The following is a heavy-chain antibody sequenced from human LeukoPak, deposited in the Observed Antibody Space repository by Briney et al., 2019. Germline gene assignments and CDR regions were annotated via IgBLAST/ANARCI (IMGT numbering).Heavy chain of an antibody. CDR1: GFTFDDYA. Sequence: PGGSLRLSCAASGFTFDDYAMHWVRQAPGKGLEWVSGISWNSGSIGHADSVKGRFTISRDNAKNSLYLQMNSLRAEDTALYYCAKDIERRYSYGLDYWGQGTLVTVSS. V-gene: IGHV3-9*01. J-gene: IGHJ4*02. D-gene: IGHD5-18*01. CDR3: AKDIERRYSYGLDY. CDR2: ISWNSGSI.